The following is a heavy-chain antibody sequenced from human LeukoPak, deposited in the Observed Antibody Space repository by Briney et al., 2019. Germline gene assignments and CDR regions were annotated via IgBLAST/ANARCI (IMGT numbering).Heavy chain of an antibody. CDR3: ARDDYGGIDF. V-gene: IGHV3-21*01. J-gene: IGHJ4*02. CDR1: GFTFSTFA. Sequence: GGSLRLSCAASGFTFSTFAMIWVRQPPGKGLEWVSSIFPSGGEIHYADSVKGRITISRDNAKNSLYLQMNSLRAEDTAVYYCARDDYGGIDFWGQGTLVTVSS. D-gene: IGHD4-23*01. CDR2: IFPSGGEI.